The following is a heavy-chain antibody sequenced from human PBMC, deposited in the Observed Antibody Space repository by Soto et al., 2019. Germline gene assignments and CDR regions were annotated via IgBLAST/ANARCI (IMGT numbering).Heavy chain of an antibody. D-gene: IGHD3-3*01. Sequence: GGSLRLSCAASGFTFSSYGMHWVRQAPGKGLEWVAVISYDGSNKYYADSVKGRFTISRDNSKNTLYPQMNSLRAEDTAVYYCAKEVWSGPMDVWGQGTTVTVSS. CDR2: ISYDGSNK. J-gene: IGHJ6*02. V-gene: IGHV3-30*18. CDR3: AKEVWSGPMDV. CDR1: GFTFSSYG.